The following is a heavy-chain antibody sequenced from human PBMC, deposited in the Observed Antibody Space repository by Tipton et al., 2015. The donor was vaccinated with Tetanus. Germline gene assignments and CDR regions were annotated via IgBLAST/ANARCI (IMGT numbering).Heavy chain of an antibody. V-gene: IGHV3-33*01. CDR1: GFSFSSYG. Sequence: CAASGFSFSSYGMHWVRQAPGKGLEWVAIIWNDANNKYYAESVKGRFTISRDNSKNTLYLQMDSLRDEDTAVYYCARDHTFTVSHSRGGLDSWGQGTLVAVSS. CDR2: IWNDANNK. J-gene: IGHJ4*02. D-gene: IGHD3-10*01. CDR3: ARDHTFTVSHSRGGLDS.